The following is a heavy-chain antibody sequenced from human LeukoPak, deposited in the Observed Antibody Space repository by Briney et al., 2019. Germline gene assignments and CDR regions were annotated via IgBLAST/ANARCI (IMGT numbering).Heavy chain of an antibody. D-gene: IGHD2-2*01. CDR2: IYHSGST. Sequence: SETLSLTCTVSGYSISSGYYWGCFRQPPGKGLEWIASIYHSGSTNYNPSLKSRVTISVDTSKNQFSLKLSSVTAADTAVYYCARGPRGYQLLKSYYFDYWGQGTLVTVSS. V-gene: IGHV4-38-2*02. CDR3: ARGPRGYQLLKSYYFDY. CDR1: GYSISSGYY. J-gene: IGHJ4*02.